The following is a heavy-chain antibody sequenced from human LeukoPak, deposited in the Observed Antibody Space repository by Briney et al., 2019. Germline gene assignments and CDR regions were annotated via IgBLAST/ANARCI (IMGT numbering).Heavy chain of an antibody. CDR3: ARGSSGWPPQGY. CDR1: GYSSTSYG. D-gene: IGHD6-19*01. Sequence: ASVTVSCKASGYSSTSYGISWVRQAPGQGLEWMGWISAYNGNANYAQKLQGRVTMTTDTSTSTAYMELRSPRSDDTAVYYCARGSSGWPPQGYWGQGTLVTASS. V-gene: IGHV1-18*04. CDR2: ISAYNGNA. J-gene: IGHJ4*02.